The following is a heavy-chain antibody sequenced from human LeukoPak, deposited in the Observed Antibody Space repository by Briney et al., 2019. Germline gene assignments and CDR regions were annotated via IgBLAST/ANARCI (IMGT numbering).Heavy chain of an antibody. Sequence: GGSLRLSCAASGFTFSSYGMHWVRQAPGKGLEWVAVISYDGSNKYYADSVKGRFTISRDNSKNTLYLQMNSLRAEDTAVYYCAKDQGGATYWGQGTLVTVSS. CDR3: AKDQGGATY. CDR2: ISYDGSNK. V-gene: IGHV3-30*18. CDR1: GFTFSSYG. J-gene: IGHJ4*02. D-gene: IGHD1-26*01.